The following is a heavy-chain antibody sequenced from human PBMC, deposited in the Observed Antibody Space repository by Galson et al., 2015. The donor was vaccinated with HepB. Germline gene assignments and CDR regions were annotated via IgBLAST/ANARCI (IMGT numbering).Heavy chain of an antibody. J-gene: IGHJ4*02. CDR3: ARDGGSLVGATQHYYFAY. CDR1: GDSVSSKSSA. V-gene: IGHV6-1*01. CDR2: TFYRSKWYN. Sequence: CAISGDSVSSKSSAWNWIRQSPSRGPEWLGRTFYRSKWYNDYAVSVKSRITINPDTSKNQFSLQLNSVTPEDTAVYYCARDGGSLVGATQHYYFAYWAQGTLVTVS. D-gene: IGHD1-26*01.